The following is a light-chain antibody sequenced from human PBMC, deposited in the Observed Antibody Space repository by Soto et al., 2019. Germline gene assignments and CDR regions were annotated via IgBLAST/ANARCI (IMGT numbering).Light chain of an antibody. V-gene: IGLV2-14*03. CDR1: SSDMWGNNY. J-gene: IGLJ1*01. Sequence: QSVLAQPASVSGSPGQSITISCTGASSDMWGNNYVSWYQHYPGKAPKLMICDVSNRPSGVSDRFSGSKSGNTASLTISGLQAEDEADYYCSAFTGTTYVFGTGTKVTV. CDR3: SAFTGTTYV. CDR2: DVS.